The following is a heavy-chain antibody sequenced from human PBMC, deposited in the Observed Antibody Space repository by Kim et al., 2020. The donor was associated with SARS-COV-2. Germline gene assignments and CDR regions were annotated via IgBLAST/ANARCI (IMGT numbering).Heavy chain of an antibody. CDR3: ARGRYTGLKNGSGSRLQRFDY. Sequence: SETLSLTCAVYGGSFSGYYWSWIRQPPGKGLEWIGEINHSGSTNYNPSLKSRVTISVDTSKNQFSLKLSSVTAADTAVYYCARGRYTGLKNGSGSRLQRFDYWGQRTLVTVSS. CDR2: INHSGST. J-gene: IGHJ4*02. V-gene: IGHV4-34*01. CDR1: GGSFSGYY. D-gene: IGHD3-10*01.